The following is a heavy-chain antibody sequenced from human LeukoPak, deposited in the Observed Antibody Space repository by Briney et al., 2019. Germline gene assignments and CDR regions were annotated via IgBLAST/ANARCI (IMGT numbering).Heavy chain of an antibody. CDR2: INSDGSST. CDR3: ARGYSLTIPLYYYYGMDV. CDR1: GFTFSSYW. Sequence: GGSLRLSCAASGFTFSSYWMHWVRQAPGKGLVWVSRINSDGSSTSYADSVKGRFTISRDNAKNTLYLQMNSLRAEDTAVYYCARGYSLTIPLYYYYGMDVWGKGTTVTVSS. V-gene: IGHV3-74*01. D-gene: IGHD1-26*01. J-gene: IGHJ6*04.